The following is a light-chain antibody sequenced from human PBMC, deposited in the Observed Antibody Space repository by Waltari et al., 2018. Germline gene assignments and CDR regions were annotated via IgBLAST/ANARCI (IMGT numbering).Light chain of an antibody. CDR1: HSINTN. CDR3: QQYNNWPPA. V-gene: IGKV3-15*01. Sequence: MTQSPETLSASPGERITLSRRASHSINTNLAWYQRKPGQAPRHLISDSSTRAAGVLARFSGNASVTEFTLTIRSLHSEDYAVYYCQQYNNWPPAFGQKTKVESK. J-gene: IGKJ1*01. CDR2: DSS.